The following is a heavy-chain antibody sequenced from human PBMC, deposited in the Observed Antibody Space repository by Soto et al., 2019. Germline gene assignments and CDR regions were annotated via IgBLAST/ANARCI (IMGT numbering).Heavy chain of an antibody. CDR1: GFTFSSYS. V-gene: IGHV3-21*01. CDR3: ARDKSYDSSGYYGH. D-gene: IGHD3-22*01. CDR2: ISSSSSYI. Sequence: GGSLRLSCAASGFTFSSYSMNWVRQAPGRGLEWVSSISSSSSYIYYADSVKGRFTISRDNAKNSLYLQMNSLRAEDTAVYYCARDKSYDSSGYYGHWGQGTLVTVSS. J-gene: IGHJ4*02.